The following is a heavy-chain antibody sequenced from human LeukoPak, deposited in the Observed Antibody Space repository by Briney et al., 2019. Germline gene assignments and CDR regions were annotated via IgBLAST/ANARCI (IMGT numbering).Heavy chain of an antibody. CDR1: GGSISGYY. Sequence: SETLSLTCTVSGGSISGYYWSWIRQAPGKGLEWIGYIHYTGGTNYNPSLMSRATLSVDTSKNQFSLKLSSVTAADTAVYYCARVPEDYYDSSGYYYFDYWGQGTLVTVSS. CDR3: ARVPEDYYDSSGYYYFDY. J-gene: IGHJ4*02. V-gene: IGHV4-59*01. CDR2: IHYTGGT. D-gene: IGHD3-22*01.